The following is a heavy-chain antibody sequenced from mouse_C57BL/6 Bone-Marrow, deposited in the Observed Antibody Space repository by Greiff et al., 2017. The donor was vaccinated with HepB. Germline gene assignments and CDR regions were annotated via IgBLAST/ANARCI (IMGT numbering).Heavy chain of an antibody. CDR3: ARESPTMVNAMDY. CDR2: IYPGSGNT. D-gene: IGHD2-9*01. CDR1: GYTFTDYY. J-gene: IGHJ4*01. Sequence: VKLMESGAELVRPGASVKLSCKASGYTFTDYYINWVKQRPGQGLEWIARIYPGSGNTYYNEKFKGKATLTAEKSSSTAYMQLSSLTSEDSAVYFCARESPTMVNAMDYWGQGTSVTVSS. V-gene: IGHV1-76*01.